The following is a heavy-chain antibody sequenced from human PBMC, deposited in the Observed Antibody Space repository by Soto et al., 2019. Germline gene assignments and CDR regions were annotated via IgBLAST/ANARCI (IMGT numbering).Heavy chain of an antibody. V-gene: IGHV4-4*07. CDR1: GGSINSYY. D-gene: IGHD2-8*01. Sequence: QVPLQGSGPGLVKPSETLSLTCNVSGGSINSYYWSWIRQPAGKGLEWMGRISSGGSAIYNPSLKSRVTISVDTSKNQFSLRLTSVTAADTAVYFCARDAYPNWFDFWGQGTLVTVSS. CDR2: ISSGGSA. J-gene: IGHJ5*01. CDR3: ARDAYPNWFDF.